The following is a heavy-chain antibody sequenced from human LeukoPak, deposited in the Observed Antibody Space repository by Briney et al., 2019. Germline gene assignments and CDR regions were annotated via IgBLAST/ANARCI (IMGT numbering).Heavy chain of an antibody. Sequence: PSETLSLTCTVSGGSISSYYWSWIRQPPGKGLEWIGYIYYSGSTNYNPSLKSRVTISLDTSKNQFSLKLSSVTAADTAMYYCARGSTARQFYYYGLDVWGQGTTVTVSS. CDR1: GGSISSYY. CDR2: IYYSGST. V-gene: IGHV4-59*01. CDR3: ARGSTARQFYYYGLDV. J-gene: IGHJ6*02. D-gene: IGHD6-6*01.